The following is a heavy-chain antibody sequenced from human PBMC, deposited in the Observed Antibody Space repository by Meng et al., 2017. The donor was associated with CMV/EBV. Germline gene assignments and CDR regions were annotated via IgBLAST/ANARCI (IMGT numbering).Heavy chain of an antibody. CDR3: ARDTPHNAFDP. CDR2: VDDGGRDV. V-gene: IGHV3-74*01. Sequence: GGSLRLSCAASGFTFHNYWMHWVRQPPGGGLVWLSRVDDGGRDVIYADSVKGRFTVSRDNARNTIYLQMNDLRDEYTALYYCARDTPHNAFDPWGQGTPVTVSS. D-gene: IGHD2-15*01. CDR1: GFTFHNYW. J-gene: IGHJ5*02.